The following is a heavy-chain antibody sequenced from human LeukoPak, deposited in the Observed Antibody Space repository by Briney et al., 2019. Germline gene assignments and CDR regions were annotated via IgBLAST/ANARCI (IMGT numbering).Heavy chain of an antibody. D-gene: IGHD6-13*01. J-gene: IGHJ5*02. V-gene: IGHV4-34*01. Sequence: SETLSLTCAVYGGSFSGYYWSWIRQPPGKGLEGIGEINHSGSTNYNPSLKSRVTISVDTSKNQFSLKLRSVTAADTAVYYCARGYSSSWYRAPTKSNWFDPWGQGTLVTVSS. CDR2: INHSGST. CDR1: GGSFSGYY. CDR3: ARGYSSSWYRAPTKSNWFDP.